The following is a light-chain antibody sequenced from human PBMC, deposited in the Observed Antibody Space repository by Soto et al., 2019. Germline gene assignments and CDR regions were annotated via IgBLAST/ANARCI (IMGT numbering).Light chain of an antibody. CDR2: GAS. V-gene: IGKV3-20*01. CDR3: HQYGSSPRT. Sequence: EIVLTQSPGTLSLSPGERATLSCRASQSVSNSYLAWYQQKPGRTPRLLIYGASSRATDIPDRFSGSGSGTDFTLTISRLEPEDFAVYYCHQYGSSPRTFGQGTKVEIK. J-gene: IGKJ1*01. CDR1: QSVSNSY.